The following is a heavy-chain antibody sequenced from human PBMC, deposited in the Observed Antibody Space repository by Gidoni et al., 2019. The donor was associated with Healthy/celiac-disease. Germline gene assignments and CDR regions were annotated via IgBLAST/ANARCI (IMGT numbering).Heavy chain of an antibody. CDR1: GGSISSSY. Sequence: QVQLQESGPGLVKPSETLSLTCTVSGGSISSSYWSWIRQPPGKGLEWIGYTYYSGSTNYNPSLKSRVTISVDTSKNQFSLKLSSVTAADTAVYYCARRRGPGYWYLDYWGQGTLVTVSS. V-gene: IGHV4-59*08. CDR3: ARRRGPGYWYLDY. CDR2: TYYSGST. J-gene: IGHJ4*02. D-gene: IGHD2-8*02.